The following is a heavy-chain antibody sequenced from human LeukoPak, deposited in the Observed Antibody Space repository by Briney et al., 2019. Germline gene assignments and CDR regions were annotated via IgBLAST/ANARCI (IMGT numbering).Heavy chain of an antibody. CDR1: GGSISSYY. J-gene: IGHJ4*02. CDR2: IYTSEST. V-gene: IGHV4-4*07. D-gene: IGHD6-13*01. Sequence: SETLSLTCTVSGGSISSYYWNWIRQPAGKGLEWIGRIYTSESTNYNPSFKSRVSMSVDTSKNQFSLKLTSVTAADTAVYYCAGGYSSSWYNYWGQGTLVTVSS. CDR3: AGGYSSSWYNY.